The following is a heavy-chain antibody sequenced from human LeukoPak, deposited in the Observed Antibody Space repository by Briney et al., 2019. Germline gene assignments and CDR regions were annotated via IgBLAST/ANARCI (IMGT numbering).Heavy chain of an antibody. Sequence: PSETLSLTCTVSGGSISSSTYYWGWIRQPPGKGLEGIGSFFYSGSTYYNPSLTSRLTMSVDTSNNQFSLKLMSVTAADPAVYYCASGTSTHYELSFCGQGTLVTVSS. D-gene: IGHD3-16*01. J-gene: IGHJ4*02. V-gene: IGHV4-39*01. CDR1: GGSISSSTYY. CDR3: ASGTSTHYELSF. CDR2: FFYSGST.